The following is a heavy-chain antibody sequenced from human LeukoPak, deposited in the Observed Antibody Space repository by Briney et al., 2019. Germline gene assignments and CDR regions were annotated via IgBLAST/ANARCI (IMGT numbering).Heavy chain of an antibody. CDR3: ASLRWRGY. D-gene: IGHD4-23*01. CDR2: ISYDGSNK. J-gene: IGHJ4*02. V-gene: IGHV3-30-3*01. CDR1: GFTFSSYA. Sequence: GGSLRLSCAASGFTFSSYAMHWVRQAPGKGLEWVAVISYDGSNKYYADSVKGRFTISRDNSKNTLYLQMNSLRAEDTAVYYCASLRWRGYWGQGTLVTVSS.